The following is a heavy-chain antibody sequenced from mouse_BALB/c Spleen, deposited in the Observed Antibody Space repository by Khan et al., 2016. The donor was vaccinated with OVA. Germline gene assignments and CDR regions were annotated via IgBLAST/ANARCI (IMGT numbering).Heavy chain of an antibody. V-gene: IGHV3-2*02. D-gene: IGHD1-1*01. CDR3: ARGNYHGYALDY. Sequence: QLEESGPGLVKPSQSLSLTCTVNGYSITSNYAWNWIRQFPGNKLEWMGYISYSGSTNYNPSLKSRLSITRDTSKNQFFLLLHSVTTEDSATYYCARGNYHGYALDYWGQGTSVTVSS. CDR1: GYSITSNYA. J-gene: IGHJ4*01. CDR2: ISYSGST.